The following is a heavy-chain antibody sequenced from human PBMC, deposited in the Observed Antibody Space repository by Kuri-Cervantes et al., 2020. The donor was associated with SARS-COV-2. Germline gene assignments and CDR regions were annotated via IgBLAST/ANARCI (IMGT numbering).Heavy chain of an antibody. CDR2: IYWDDDK. CDR1: GFSLSTSGVG. CDR3: AHRGYCSSTSCYAVEAAAGTLGDWFDP. Sequence: SGPTLVKPTQTLTLTCTFSGFSLSTSGVGVGWSRQPPGKALEWLALIYWDDDKRYSPSLKSRLTITKDTSKNQVVLTMTNMDPVDTATYYCAHRGYCSSTSCYAVEAAAGTLGDWFDPWGQGTLVTVSS. J-gene: IGHJ5*02. D-gene: IGHD2-2*01. V-gene: IGHV2-5*02.